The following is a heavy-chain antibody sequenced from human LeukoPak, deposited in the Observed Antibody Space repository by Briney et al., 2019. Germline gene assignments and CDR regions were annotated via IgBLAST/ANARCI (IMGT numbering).Heavy chain of an antibody. Sequence: GSLRLSCAASGFTFSSYAMHWVRQAPGKGLEWVAVISYDGSNKYYADSVKGRFTISRDNSKNTLYLQMNSLRAEDTAVYYCARDSPLDYWGQGTLVTVSS. V-gene: IGHV3-30-3*01. J-gene: IGHJ4*02. CDR3: ARDSPLDY. CDR2: ISYDGSNK. CDR1: GFTFSSYA.